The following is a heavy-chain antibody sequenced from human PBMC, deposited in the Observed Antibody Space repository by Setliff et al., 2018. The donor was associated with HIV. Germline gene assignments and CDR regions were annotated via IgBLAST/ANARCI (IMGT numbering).Heavy chain of an antibody. CDR2: IYYSGST. CDR1: GGSISSSSYY. D-gene: IGHD3-10*01. V-gene: IGHV4-39*02. CDR3: ARDFNYGSGRYYYYMDV. Sequence: SETLSLTCTVSGGSISSSSYYWGWIRQPPGKGLEWIGSIYYSGSTYSNPSLKSRVTISADTSKNQISLKLNSVTAADTAVYYCARDFNYGSGRYYYYMDVWGKGTTVTVSS. J-gene: IGHJ6*03.